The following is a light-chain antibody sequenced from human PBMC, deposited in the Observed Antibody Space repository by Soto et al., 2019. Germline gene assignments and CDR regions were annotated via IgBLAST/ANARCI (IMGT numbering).Light chain of an antibody. CDR1: QSVTTF. J-gene: IGKJ4*01. CDR2: DAS. V-gene: IGKV3-11*01. Sequence: DIVLTQSPATLSLSPGERATLSCRATQSVTTFLAWYQQKPGQVPRLLIYDASNRATGIPARFSGSGSGADFTLTISSLEPEDCAVYYCQQRSNWPPVLTFGGGTKVDIK. CDR3: QQRSNWPPVLT.